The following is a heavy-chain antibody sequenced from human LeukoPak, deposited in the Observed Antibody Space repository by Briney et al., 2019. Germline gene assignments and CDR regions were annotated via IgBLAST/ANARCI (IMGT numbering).Heavy chain of an antibody. V-gene: IGHV4-59*01. CDR1: GGTISSYY. J-gene: IGHJ4*02. D-gene: IGHD3-22*01. Sequence: SETLSLTCTASGGTISSYYWSWIRQPPGQGLEWIGYIYYSGSTNYNSSLKSRVTISVDASKNQYSLKLSSVTAADTAVYYCAREPYDSSGTLDYWGQGTLVTVSS. CDR3: AREPYDSSGTLDY. CDR2: IYYSGST.